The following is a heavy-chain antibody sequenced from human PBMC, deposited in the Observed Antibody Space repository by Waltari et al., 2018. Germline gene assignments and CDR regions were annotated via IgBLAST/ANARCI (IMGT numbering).Heavy chain of an antibody. D-gene: IGHD2-2*02. Sequence: QVNLVESGGGVVQPGWSLRLSCAPSGFTFRNFGMHWVRQAPGKGLEGVALIWFDGSDKFYADSVRGRFTISRDNSARTLYLDMDSLRLDDTAMYYCAKDAFGNTYLDFWGQGTLVTVSS. V-gene: IGHV3-30*02. CDR2: IWFDGSDK. J-gene: IGHJ4*02. CDR3: AKDAFGNTYLDF. CDR1: GFTFRNFG.